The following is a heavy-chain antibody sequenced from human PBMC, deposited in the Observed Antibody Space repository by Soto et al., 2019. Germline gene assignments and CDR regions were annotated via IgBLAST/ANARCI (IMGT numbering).Heavy chain of an antibody. Sequence: PGGSLSLSCAASGFTFSSYDMHWVRQATGKGLEWVSAIGTAGDTYYPGSVKGRFTISRENAKNSLYLQMNSLRAEDTAVYYCARWRAGFIPAAPRYGMDVWGQGTTVTVSS. CDR1: GFTFSSYD. D-gene: IGHD6-13*01. J-gene: IGHJ6*02. CDR3: ARWRAGFIPAAPRYGMDV. V-gene: IGHV3-13*01. CDR2: IGTAGDT.